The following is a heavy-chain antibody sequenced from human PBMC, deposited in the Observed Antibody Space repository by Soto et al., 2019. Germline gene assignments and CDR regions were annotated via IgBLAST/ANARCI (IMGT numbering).Heavy chain of an antibody. CDR3: AKWHPLDP. V-gene: IGHV4-4*02. CDR1: GVSISNTEW. D-gene: IGHD2-8*01. Sequence: QVQVQESGPGLVKPSGTLSLTCTVSGVSISNTEWWRWVRQPPGKGLEWMGEVHHSGNTNYNPSLKGRVTMSVDKSKNQFSLMLRSVTAADTAIYYCAKWHPLDPWGQGTLVTVSS. CDR2: VHHSGNT. J-gene: IGHJ5*02.